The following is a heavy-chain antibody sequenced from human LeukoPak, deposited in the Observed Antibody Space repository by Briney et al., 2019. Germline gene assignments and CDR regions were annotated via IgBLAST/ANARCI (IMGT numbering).Heavy chain of an antibody. CDR3: ARDSRGSGLHPDY. CDR2: ISSNGGST. Sequence: GGSLRLSCAASGFTFSIYAMHWVRQAPGKGLEYVSAISSNGGSTYYANSVKGRFTISRDNSKNTLYLQMGSLRAEDMAVYYCARDSRGSGLHPDYWGQGTLVTVSS. D-gene: IGHD3-10*01. CDR1: GFTFSIYA. V-gene: IGHV3-64*01. J-gene: IGHJ4*02.